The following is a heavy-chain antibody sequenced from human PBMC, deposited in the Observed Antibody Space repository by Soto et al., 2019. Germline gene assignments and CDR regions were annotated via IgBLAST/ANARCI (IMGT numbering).Heavy chain of an antibody. D-gene: IGHD2-21*01. V-gene: IGHV1-2*02. Sequence: QMQLVQSGAEVKKPGASVKVSCEASGYPFTGYYIHWMRQTPGQGREWMGWINPNSGVTHFAQSFQGRVTLTGDTSISTIYMDLSSLRSDDTAVYYCAKGRLIVVSAFDVWGQGTMVTVSS. J-gene: IGHJ3*01. CDR2: INPNSGVT. CDR1: GYPFTGYY. CDR3: AKGRLIVVSAFDV.